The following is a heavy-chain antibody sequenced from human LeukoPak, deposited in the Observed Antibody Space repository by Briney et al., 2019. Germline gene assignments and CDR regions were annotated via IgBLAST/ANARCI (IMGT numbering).Heavy chain of an antibody. V-gene: IGHV4-34*01. CDR1: GGSFSGYY. J-gene: IGHJ6*03. D-gene: IGHD1-14*01. CDR3: ARGRTPDVGDYYYYMDV. CDR2: INHSGST. Sequence: SETLSLTCAVYGGSFSGYYWSWIRQPPGNGLEWIGEINHSGSTNYNPSLNSRVTISVDTSKNQFSLQLSSVTAADTAVYYCARGRTPDVGDYYYYMDVWGKGTTVTVSS.